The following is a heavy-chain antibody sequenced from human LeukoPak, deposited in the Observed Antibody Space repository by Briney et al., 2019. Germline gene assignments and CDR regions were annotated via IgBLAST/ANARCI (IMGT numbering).Heavy chain of an antibody. Sequence: PGGSLRLSCAASGFTFSNYAMTWVRQAPGKGLVWVSRINTDGSSTIYADFVKGRFTISRDNAKNTLYLQMNSLRAEDTAIYYCARGEVNYSNFAHWGQGTLVTVSS. CDR1: GFTFSNYA. J-gene: IGHJ5*02. CDR2: INTDGSST. D-gene: IGHD4-11*01. CDR3: ARGEVNYSNFAH. V-gene: IGHV3-74*01.